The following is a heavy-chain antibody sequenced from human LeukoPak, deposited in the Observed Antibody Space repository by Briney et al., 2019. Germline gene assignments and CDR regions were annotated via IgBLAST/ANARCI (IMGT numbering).Heavy chain of an antibody. D-gene: IGHD3-22*01. CDR1: GFTFSSYA. CDR3: ARDSPYYYDSSGYYPNDY. J-gene: IGHJ4*02. CDR2: ISYDGSNK. Sequence: GGSLRLSCAASGFTFSSYAMHWVRQAPGKGLEWVAVISYDGSNKYYADSVKGRFTISRDNSKNTLYLQMNSLRAEDTAVYYCARDSPYYYDSSGYYPNDYWGQGTLVTVSS. V-gene: IGHV3-30-3*01.